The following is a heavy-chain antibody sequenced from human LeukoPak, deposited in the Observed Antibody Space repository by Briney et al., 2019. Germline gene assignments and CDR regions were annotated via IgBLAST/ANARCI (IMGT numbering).Heavy chain of an antibody. CDR3: ARGVDSAIDW. D-gene: IGHD3-9*01. V-gene: IGHV3-7*01. J-gene: IGHJ4*02. Sequence: GGSLRLSCAASGFAFSSYWMNWVRQAPGKGLEWVANINGDGRDKYYVGSVRGRFTISRDNADNALYLQMNSLRGDDTALYYCARGVDSAIDWWGQGALVTVSS. CDR2: INGDGRDK. CDR1: GFAFSSYW.